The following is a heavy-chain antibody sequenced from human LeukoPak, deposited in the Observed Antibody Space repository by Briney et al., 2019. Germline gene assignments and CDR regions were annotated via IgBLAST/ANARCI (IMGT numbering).Heavy chain of an antibody. D-gene: IGHD3-10*01. V-gene: IGHV3-33*01. CDR3: ARDDRGYFDY. J-gene: IGHJ4*02. CDR2: IWYDGSNK. Sequence: SGRSLRLSCAASGFTFSSYGMHWVRQAPGKGLEWVAVIWYDGSNKYYADSVKGRFTISRDNSKNTLYLQMNSLRAEDTAVYYRARDDRGYFDYWGQGTLVTVSS. CDR1: GFTFSSYG.